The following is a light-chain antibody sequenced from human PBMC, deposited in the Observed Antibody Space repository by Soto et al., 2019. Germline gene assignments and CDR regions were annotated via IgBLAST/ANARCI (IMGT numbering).Light chain of an antibody. Sequence: QSVLTQPPSVSAAPGQKVTISCSGSRSNIGNNYVAWYQQFPGTVPKLLIYNNNGRPSGTPDRISGSASGTSATLTITGLQTGDEADYFCQSYDSSLSASVVFGGGTKLTVL. CDR1: RSNIGNNY. J-gene: IGLJ2*01. V-gene: IGLV1-51*01. CDR3: QSYDSSLSASVV. CDR2: NNN.